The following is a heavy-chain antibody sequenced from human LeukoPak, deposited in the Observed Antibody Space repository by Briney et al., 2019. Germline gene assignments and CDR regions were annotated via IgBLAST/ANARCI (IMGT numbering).Heavy chain of an antibody. CDR1: GFSFSSYT. CDR2: VRGTGDST. CDR3: AKSFSGWYVFDY. D-gene: IGHD6-19*01. J-gene: IGHJ4*02. Sequence: PGGSLRLSCAASGFSFSSYTMSWVRQAPGKGLEWVSTVRGTGDSTSYADSVKGRFTISRDNSKNTLYLQMNGLRAEDTAVYYCAKSFSGWYVFDYWGQGTLVTVSS. V-gene: IGHV3-23*01.